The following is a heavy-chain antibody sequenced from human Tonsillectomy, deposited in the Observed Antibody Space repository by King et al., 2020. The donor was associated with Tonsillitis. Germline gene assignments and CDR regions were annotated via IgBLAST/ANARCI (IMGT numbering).Heavy chain of an antibody. CDR1: GYTFSSYG. CDR3: ARGGVRGVISPDPFDY. Sequence: VQLVESGAEVKKPGASVKVSCTASGYTFSSYGISWVRQAPGQGLEWMGWISAYNGNTNYAQKLQGRVTMTTDTSTSTAYMELRSLRSDDTAVYYCARGGVRGVISPDPFDYWGQGTLVTVSS. D-gene: IGHD3-10*01. J-gene: IGHJ4*02. V-gene: IGHV1-18*04. CDR2: ISAYNGNT.